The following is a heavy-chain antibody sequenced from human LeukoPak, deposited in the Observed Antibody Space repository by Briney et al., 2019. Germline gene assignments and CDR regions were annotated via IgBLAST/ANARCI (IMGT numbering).Heavy chain of an antibody. CDR3: ARPRHIVVVPAAIAFYY. D-gene: IGHD2-2*02. J-gene: IGHJ4*02. CDR1: GGTFSTYA. CDR2: IIPIFGTT. Sequence: ASVKVSCKASGGTFSTYAITWVRQAPGQGLEWMGGIIPIFGTTNYAQKFQGRVTITTDESTSTAYMELRSLRSEDTAVYYCARPRHIVVVPAAIAFYYWGQGTLVTVSS. V-gene: IGHV1-69*05.